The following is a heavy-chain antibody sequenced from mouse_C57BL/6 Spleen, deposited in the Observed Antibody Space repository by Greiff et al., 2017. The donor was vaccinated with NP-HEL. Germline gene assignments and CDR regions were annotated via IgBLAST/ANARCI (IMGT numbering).Heavy chain of an antibody. CDR2: IRSKSNNYAT. CDR3: VRSGTPFYYAMDY. Sequence: GGGLVQPKGSLKLSCAASGFSFNTYAMNWVRQAPGKGLEWVARIRSKSNNYATYYADSVKDRFTISRDDSESMLYLQMNNLKTEDTAMYYCVRSGTPFYYAMDYWGQGTSVTVSS. CDR1: GFSFNTYA. D-gene: IGHD4-1*01. V-gene: IGHV10-1*01. J-gene: IGHJ4*01.